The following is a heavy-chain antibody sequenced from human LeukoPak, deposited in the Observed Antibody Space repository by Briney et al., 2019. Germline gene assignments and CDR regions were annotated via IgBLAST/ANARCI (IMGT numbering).Heavy chain of an antibody. CDR1: GFTFSNYW. V-gene: IGHV3-7*01. J-gene: IGHJ4*02. CDR2: MNQDGSEK. D-gene: IGHD1-26*01. CDR3: SRESHATFVY. Sequence: GGSLRLSCADSGFTFSNYWMSWVRQAPGKGLEWVANMNQDGSEKYYVDSVKGRFTISRDNAKNSLYLQMNSPRAEDTAVDYCSRESHATFVYRGQGTLAIVSS.